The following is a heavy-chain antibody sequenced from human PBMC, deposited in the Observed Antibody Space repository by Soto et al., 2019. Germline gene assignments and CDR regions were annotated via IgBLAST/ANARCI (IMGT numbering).Heavy chain of an antibody. CDR3: ARGLFADNSGRYWGEWFDP. V-gene: IGHV1-69*13. Sequence: SVKVSCKASGGTFSSYAISWVRQAPGQGLEWMGGIIPIFGTANYAQKFQGRVTITADESTSTAYMELSSLRSEDTAVYYCARGLFADNSGRYWGEWFDPWGQGTLVTVSS. CDR1: GGTFSSYA. D-gene: IGHD1-26*01. J-gene: IGHJ5*02. CDR2: IIPIFGTA.